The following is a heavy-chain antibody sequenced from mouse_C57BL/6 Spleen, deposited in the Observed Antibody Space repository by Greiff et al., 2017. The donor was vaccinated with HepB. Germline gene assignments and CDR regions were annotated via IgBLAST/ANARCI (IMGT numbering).Heavy chain of an antibody. Sequence: VKLQESGAELVKPGASVKMSCKASGYTFTTYPIEWMKQNHGKSLEWIGNFHPYNDDTKYNEKFKGKATLTVEKSSSTVYLELSRLTSDDSAVYYCARGGYYPGEFAYWGQGTLVTVSA. D-gene: IGHD2-3*01. J-gene: IGHJ3*01. CDR2: FHPYNDDT. V-gene: IGHV1-47*01. CDR3: ARGGYYPGEFAY. CDR1: GYTFTTYP.